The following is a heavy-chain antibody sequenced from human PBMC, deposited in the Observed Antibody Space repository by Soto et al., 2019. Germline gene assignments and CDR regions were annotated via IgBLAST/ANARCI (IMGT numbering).Heavy chain of an antibody. Sequence: KLSDTLSLTCTVSGGSINIYYWSWIRQSPGKGLEWIGYIFDSGNVNYNPSLKSRVTISVDTSKNQFSLKLTSVTAADTAVYYCARSDGRYWGQGTLVTVSS. CDR2: IFDSGNV. CDR3: ARSDGRY. CDR1: GGSINIYY. J-gene: IGHJ4*02. V-gene: IGHV4-59*12.